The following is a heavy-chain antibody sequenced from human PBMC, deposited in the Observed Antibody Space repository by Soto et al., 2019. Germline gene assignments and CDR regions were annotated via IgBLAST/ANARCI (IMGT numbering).Heavy chain of an antibody. J-gene: IGHJ5*02. CDR2: INHSGST. CDR1: GGSFSGYY. CDR3: ARERTYGWFDP. Sequence: SETLSLTCAVYGGSFSGYYWSWIRQPPGKGLEWIGEINHSGSTNYNPSLKSRVTISVDTSKNQFSLKLSSVTAADTAVYYCARERTYGWFDPWGQGTLVTVSS. V-gene: IGHV4-34*01. D-gene: IGHD4-17*01.